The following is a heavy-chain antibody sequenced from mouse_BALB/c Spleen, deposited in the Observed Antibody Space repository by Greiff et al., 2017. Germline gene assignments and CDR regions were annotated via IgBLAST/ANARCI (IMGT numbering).Heavy chain of an antibody. CDR2: IYPGDGDT. CDR3: ARGYFYY. V-gene: IGHV1-82*01. J-gene: IGHJ2*01. Sequence: VKLMESGPELVKPGASVKISCKASGYAFSSSWMNWVKQRPGQGLEWIGRIYPGDGDTNYNGKFKGKATLTADKSSSTAYMQLSSLTSVDSAVYFCARGYFYYWGQGTTLTVSS. CDR1: GYAFSSSW.